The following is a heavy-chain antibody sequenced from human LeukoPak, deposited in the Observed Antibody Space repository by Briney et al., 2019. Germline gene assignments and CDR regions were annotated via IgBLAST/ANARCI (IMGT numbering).Heavy chain of an antibody. CDR3: ARQTVLPATHFDF. D-gene: IGHD2-15*01. J-gene: IGHJ4*02. Sequence: SETLSLTCTVSGGSISSYYWSWLRQPPGKGLEWIGYIYYSGSTLYNPSLKSRLIMSVDTSKNQFSLKLTSVTAADTAMYYCARQTVLPATHFDFWGQGTLVTVS. CDR2: IYYSGST. V-gene: IGHV4-59*04. CDR1: GGSISSYY.